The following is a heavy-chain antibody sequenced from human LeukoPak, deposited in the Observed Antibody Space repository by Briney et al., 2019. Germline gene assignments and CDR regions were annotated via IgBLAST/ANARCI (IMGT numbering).Heavy chain of an antibody. D-gene: IGHD6-19*01. V-gene: IGHV3-23*05. Sequence: GGSLRLSCAASGFTFSSYAMSWVRQAPGKGLEWVSVIYDSGTTYYADSVKGRFLIFRDTSKNTVDLQMNSLRVEDTAVYYCAGRRSSGWYAYWGQGTLVTVSS. CDR2: IYDSGTT. CDR1: GFTFSSYA. CDR3: AGRRSSGWYAY. J-gene: IGHJ4*02.